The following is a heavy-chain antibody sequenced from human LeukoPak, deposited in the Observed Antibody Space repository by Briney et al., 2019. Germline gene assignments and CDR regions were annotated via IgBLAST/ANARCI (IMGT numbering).Heavy chain of an antibody. V-gene: IGHV3-23*01. CDR3: ARKAQYNGHYPLDY. D-gene: IGHD1-7*01. CDR2: TSDRGDYT. CDR1: GFTLTSYS. J-gene: IGHJ4*02. Sequence: SGGSLRLSCAASGFTLTSYSMSWVRQAPGKGLEWVSGTSDRGDYTYYADSVKGRFTISRDSSKNTLFLQMNSLRAEDTALYFCARKAQYNGHYPLDYWGQGTLVTVSS.